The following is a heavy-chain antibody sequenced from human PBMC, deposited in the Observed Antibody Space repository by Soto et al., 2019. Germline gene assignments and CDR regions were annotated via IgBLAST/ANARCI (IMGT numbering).Heavy chain of an antibody. Sequence: QLQLQESGSGLVKPSQTLSLTCAVSGGSISSGGYSWSWIRQPPGKGLEWIGYIYHSGSTYYNPSLKSRVTISVDRSKNQFSLKLSSVTAADTAVYYWARGGYYYVSSTSLISDWGQGTLVTVSS. V-gene: IGHV4-30-2*01. CDR3: ARGGYYYVSSTSLISD. D-gene: IGHD3-22*01. CDR2: IYHSGST. J-gene: IGHJ4*02. CDR1: GGSISSGGYS.